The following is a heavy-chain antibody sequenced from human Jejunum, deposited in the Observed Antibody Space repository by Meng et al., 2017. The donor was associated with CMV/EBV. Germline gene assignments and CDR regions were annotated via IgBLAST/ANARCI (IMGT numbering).Heavy chain of an antibody. J-gene: IGHJ4*02. D-gene: IGHD5-24*01. CDR3: ARGFLNGYQPFDY. CDR1: GGSVNNYA. V-gene: IGHV1-69*12. CDR2: IIAIFKTP. Sequence: QIQVIQSGSEVKVPGSCMKVSCKSSGGSVNNYAFNWVRQAPGQGLEWMGGIIAIFKTPNYAQKFQGRLTITADESTGTSYMELTSLTSEDTAVYYCARGFLNGYQPFDYWGQGTLVTVSS.